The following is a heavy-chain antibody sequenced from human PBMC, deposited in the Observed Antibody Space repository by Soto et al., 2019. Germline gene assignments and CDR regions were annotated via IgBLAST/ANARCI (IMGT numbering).Heavy chain of an antibody. V-gene: IGHV1-69*04. D-gene: IGHD7-27*01. J-gene: IGHJ4*02. CDR2: IIPMLGVS. CDR1: GDTFSSYS. Sequence: QVQLVQSGAEVKKPGSSAKVSFKASGDTFSSYSFNWVRQAPGEGLEWMGRIIPMLGVSSSAQKFQGRVTFTADKSTSTVYMELSSLRSEDTALYSCATDRRENWGIDYWGQGSLVTVSS. CDR3: ATDRRENWGIDY.